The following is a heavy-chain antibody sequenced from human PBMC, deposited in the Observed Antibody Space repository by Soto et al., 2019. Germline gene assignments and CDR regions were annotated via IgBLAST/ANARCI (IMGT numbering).Heavy chain of an antibody. J-gene: IGHJ6*02. CDR1: GFTFSSYA. D-gene: IGHD6-13*01. CDR2: ISGSGGST. CDR3: AKYHQSQQLVEKYYYYGMDV. Sequence: GGSLRLSCAASGFTFSSYAMSWVRQAPGKGLEWVSAISGSGGSTYYADSVKGRFTISRYNSKNQLYLQMNSLRAEDTAVYYCAKYHQSQQLVEKYYYYGMDVWGQGTTVTVSS. V-gene: IGHV3-23*01.